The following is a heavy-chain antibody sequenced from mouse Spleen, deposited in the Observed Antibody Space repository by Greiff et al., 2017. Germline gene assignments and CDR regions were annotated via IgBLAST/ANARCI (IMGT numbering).Heavy chain of an antibody. D-gene: IGHD5-1*01. CDR1: GYTFTSYY. Sequence: QVQLQQPGAELVKPGASVKLSCKASGYTFTSYYMYWVKQRPGQGLEWIGGINPSNGGTNFNEKFKSKATLTVDKSSSTAYMQLSSLTSEDSAVYYCTIWYLYAMDYWGQGTSVTVSS. V-gene: IGHV1S16*01. CDR3: TIWYLYAMDY. CDR2: INPSNGGT. J-gene: IGHJ4*01.